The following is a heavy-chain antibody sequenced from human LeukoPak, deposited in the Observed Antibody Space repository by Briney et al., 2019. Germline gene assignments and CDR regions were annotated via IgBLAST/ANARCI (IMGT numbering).Heavy chain of an antibody. CDR1: GFTFSSYS. CDR2: ISSSSSTI. D-gene: IGHD6-19*01. J-gene: IGHJ4*02. Sequence: GGSLRLSCAASGFTFSSYSMNWVRQAPGKGLEWVSYISSSSSTIYYADSVKGRFTISRDNAKNSLYLQMNSLRAEDTAVYYCARVGSSGWYRGGDFDYWGQGTLVTVSS. CDR3: ARVGSSGWYRGGDFDY. V-gene: IGHV3-48*01.